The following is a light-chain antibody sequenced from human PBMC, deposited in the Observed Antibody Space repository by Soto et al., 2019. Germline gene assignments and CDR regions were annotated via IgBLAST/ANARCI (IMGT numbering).Light chain of an antibody. CDR2: GNN. J-gene: IGLJ2*01. CDR1: SSNIGAGYD. Sequence: QSVLTQPPSVSGAPGQRVTISCTGSSSNIGAGYDVHWYQQLPGTAPKLLISGNNNRPSGVPDRCSGSKSGTSASLAITGLQAEDEADYYCQSYDSSVSKVVFGGGTKVTVL. V-gene: IGLV1-40*01. CDR3: QSYDSSVSKVV.